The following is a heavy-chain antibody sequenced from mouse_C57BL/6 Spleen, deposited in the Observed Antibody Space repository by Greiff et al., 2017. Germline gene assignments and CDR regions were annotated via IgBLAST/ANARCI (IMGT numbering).Heavy chain of an antibody. CDR1: GYAFSSYW. J-gene: IGHJ2*01. CDR2: IYPGDGDT. D-gene: IGHD4-1*01. V-gene: IGHV1-80*01. CDR3: ARSGLGVFDY. Sequence: VQLQESGAELVKPGASVKISCKASGYAFSSYWMNWVKQRPGKGLEWIGQIYPGDGDTNYNGKFKGKATLTADKSSSTAYMQLSSLTSEDAAVYFCARSGLGVFDYWGQGTTLTVSS.